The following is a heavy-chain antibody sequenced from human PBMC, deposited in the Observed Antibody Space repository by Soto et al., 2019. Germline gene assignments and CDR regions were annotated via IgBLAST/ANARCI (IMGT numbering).Heavy chain of an antibody. D-gene: IGHD6-13*01. CDR2: INAGNGNT. V-gene: IGHV1-3*01. CDR3: ARAQGYYSSSWWGPFDY. Sequence: GASVKVSCKASGYTFTSYAMHWVRQAPGQRLEWMGWINAGNGNTKYSQKFQGRVTITRDTSASTAYMELSSLRSEDTAVYYCARAQGYYSSSWWGPFDYWGQGTLVTVSS. J-gene: IGHJ4*02. CDR1: GYTFTSYA.